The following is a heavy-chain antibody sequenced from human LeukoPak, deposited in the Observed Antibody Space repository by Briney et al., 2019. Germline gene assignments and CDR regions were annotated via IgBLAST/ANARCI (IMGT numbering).Heavy chain of an antibody. Sequence: GASVKVSCKVSGYTLTELSMHWVRQAPGQGLEWMGWINPNSGGTNYAQKFQGRVTMTRDTSISTAYMELSRLRSDDTAVYYCARTPTYYYDSSGYYYTGLFDYWGQGTLVTVSS. CDR1: GYTLTELS. J-gene: IGHJ4*02. CDR2: INPNSGGT. V-gene: IGHV1-2*02. D-gene: IGHD3-22*01. CDR3: ARTPTYYYDSSGYYYTGLFDY.